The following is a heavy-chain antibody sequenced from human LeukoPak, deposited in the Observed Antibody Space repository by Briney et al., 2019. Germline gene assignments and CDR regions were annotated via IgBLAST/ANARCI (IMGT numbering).Heavy chain of an antibody. CDR1: GGSISSGGYY. CDR2: IYYSGST. Sequence: SETLSLTCTVSGGSISSGGYYWSWIRQHPGKGLEWIGYIYYSGSTYYNPSLKSRVTISVDTSKNQFSLKLSSVTAADTAVYYCARGVRITMIVVVITHLDYWGQGTLVTVSS. CDR3: ARGVRITMIVVVITHLDY. V-gene: IGHV4-31*03. D-gene: IGHD3-22*01. J-gene: IGHJ4*02.